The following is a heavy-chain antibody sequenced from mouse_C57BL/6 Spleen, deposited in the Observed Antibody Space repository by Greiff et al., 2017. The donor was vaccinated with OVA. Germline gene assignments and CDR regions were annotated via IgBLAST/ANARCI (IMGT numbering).Heavy chain of an antibody. D-gene: IGHD2-4*01. CDR2: IRSKSNNYAT. CDR1: GFSFNTYA. V-gene: IGHV10-1*01. Sequence: EADGGLVQPKGSLKLSCAASGFSFNTYAMNWVRQAPGKGLEWVARIRSKSNNYATYYADSVKDRFTISRDDSESMLYLQMNNLKTEDTAMYYCVRDDYPYAMDYWGQGTSVTVSS. J-gene: IGHJ4*01. CDR3: VRDDYPYAMDY.